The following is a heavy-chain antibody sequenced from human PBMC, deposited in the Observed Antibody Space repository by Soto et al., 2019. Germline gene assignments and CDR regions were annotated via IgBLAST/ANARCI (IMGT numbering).Heavy chain of an antibody. CDR3: ARHGGDLLAGPGVIDY. J-gene: IGHJ4*02. V-gene: IGHV5-51*01. CDR2: IYPGDSDT. CDR1: GYRFTNYW. D-gene: IGHD2-21*01. Sequence: PGESLKISCKGSGYRFTNYWIGWVREMPGKGLEWMGIIYPGDSDTRYSPSFQSQVTFSADKSTSTAYLQWSSLKASDTAMYYCARHGGDLLAGPGVIDYWGKGTLVTVAS.